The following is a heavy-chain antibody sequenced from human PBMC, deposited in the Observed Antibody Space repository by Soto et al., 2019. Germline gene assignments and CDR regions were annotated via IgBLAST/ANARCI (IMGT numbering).Heavy chain of an antibody. D-gene: IGHD6-13*01. CDR2: ISGSGGST. CDR1: GFTFSSYA. Sequence: GGSLRLSCAASGFTFSSYAMSWVRQAPGKGLEWVSAISGSGGSTYYADSVKGRFTISRDNSKNTLYLQMNSLRAEDTAVYYCAKQPLSQKYSSSCCYFQHWGQGTLVTVSS. V-gene: IGHV3-23*01. CDR3: AKQPLSQKYSSSCCYFQH. J-gene: IGHJ1*01.